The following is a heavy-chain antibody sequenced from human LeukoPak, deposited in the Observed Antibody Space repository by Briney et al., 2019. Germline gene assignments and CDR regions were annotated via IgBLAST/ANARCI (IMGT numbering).Heavy chain of an antibody. J-gene: IGHJ4*02. CDR1: GGSFNGYY. V-gene: IGHV4-34*01. Sequence: SETLSLTCAVSGGSFNGYYWSWIRQPPGKGLEWIGEIDHSGSATYNPSLQSRVIISKDKSNNQFSLKLNSVTAADTAVYYCADFHYWGQGTLVTVSS. CDR3: ADFHY. CDR2: IDHSGSA.